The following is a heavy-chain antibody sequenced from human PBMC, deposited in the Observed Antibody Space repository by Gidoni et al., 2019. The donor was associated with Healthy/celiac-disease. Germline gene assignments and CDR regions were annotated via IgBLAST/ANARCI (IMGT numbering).Heavy chain of an antibody. J-gene: IGHJ4*02. CDR3: AKDTPFGVVIMCFDY. V-gene: IGHV3-23*01. CDR2: ISGSGGST. Sequence: GKGLEWVSAISGSGGSTYYADSVKGRFTISRDNSKNTLYLQMNSLRAEDTAVYYCAKDTPFGVVIMCFDYWGQGTLVTVSS. D-gene: IGHD3-3*01.